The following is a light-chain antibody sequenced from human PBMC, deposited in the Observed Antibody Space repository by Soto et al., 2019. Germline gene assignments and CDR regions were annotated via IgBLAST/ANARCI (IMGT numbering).Light chain of an antibody. CDR3: QQYGSSQFT. J-gene: IGKJ3*01. V-gene: IGKV3-20*01. CDR1: QSFDSNY. Sequence: EIVLTQSPGTLSLSPGERATLSCRASQSFDSNYLAWYQQKPGQAPKLLIYGASSRATGIPDRFSGSGSGTDFNLTISRLEPEDFAVYYCQQYGSSQFTFGPGTKVDIK. CDR2: GAS.